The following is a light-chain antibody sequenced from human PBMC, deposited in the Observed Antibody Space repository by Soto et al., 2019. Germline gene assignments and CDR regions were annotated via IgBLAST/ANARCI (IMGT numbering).Light chain of an antibody. CDR1: HSMSNSN. V-gene: IGKV3-20*01. J-gene: IGKJ4*01. CDR2: GAS. CDR3: QEFASN. Sequence: IVLTQSPGTLSLSPGDRATLSCRASHSMSNSNLARYQHKPGQAPRLLIYGASNRATGIPDRFSGSGSGTDFILAINRLEPEDFAVYYCQEFASNFGGGTKVDI.